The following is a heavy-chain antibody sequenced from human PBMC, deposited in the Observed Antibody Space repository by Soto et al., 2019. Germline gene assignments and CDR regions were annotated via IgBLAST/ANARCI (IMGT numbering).Heavy chain of an antibody. CDR2: IYYSGST. CDR1: GGSISSGGYY. D-gene: IGHD5-18*01. Sequence: PSETLSLTCTVSGGSISSGGYYWSWIRQHPGKGLEWIGYIYYSGSTYYNPSLKSRVTISVDTSKNQFSLKLSSVTAADTAVYYCARDVLWLYAFDIWGQGTMVTVSS. CDR3: ARDVLWLYAFDI. V-gene: IGHV4-31*03. J-gene: IGHJ3*02.